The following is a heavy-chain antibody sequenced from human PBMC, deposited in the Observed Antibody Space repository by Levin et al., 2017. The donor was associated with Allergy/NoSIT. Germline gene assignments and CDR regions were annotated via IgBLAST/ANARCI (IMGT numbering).Heavy chain of an antibody. Sequence: PGGSLRLSCAASGFTFDDYTMHWVRQAPGKGLEWVSLISWDGGSTYYADSVKGRFTISRDNSKNSLYLQMNSLRTEDTALYYCAKDRYYYDSSGGFDYWGQGTLVTVSS. CDR3: AKDRYYYDSSGGFDY. D-gene: IGHD3-22*01. CDR2: ISWDGGST. CDR1: GFTFDDYT. J-gene: IGHJ4*02. V-gene: IGHV3-43*01.